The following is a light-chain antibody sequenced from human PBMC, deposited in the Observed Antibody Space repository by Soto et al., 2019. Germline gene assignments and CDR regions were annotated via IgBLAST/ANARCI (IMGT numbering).Light chain of an antibody. Sequence: QSVMTQPPSVSAAPGQRVTISCSGSSSNIGGNSVSWYQQLPGTAPKLLIYDDDRRPSGIPGRFSGSKSGTSATLVITGLQTGDEADYYCGTWDDRLDGNYVFGTGTKVTVL. CDR1: SSNIGGNS. V-gene: IGLV1-51*01. J-gene: IGLJ1*01. CDR2: DDD. CDR3: GTWDDRLDGNYV.